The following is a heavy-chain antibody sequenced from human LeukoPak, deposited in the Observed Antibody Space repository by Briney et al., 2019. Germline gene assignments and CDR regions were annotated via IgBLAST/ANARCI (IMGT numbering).Heavy chain of an antibody. CDR1: GYTFTGYY. V-gene: IGHV1-2*02. CDR2: INPNSGLA. J-gene: IGHJ4*02. CDR3: ARGEMSTITIHC. D-gene: IGHD5-24*01. Sequence: ASVKVSCRASGYTFTGYYIHWVRQAPGHGLEWMGWINPNSGLANYAQRFQVRVTMTRDTPISTAYMEVSRLRSDDTAVYYCARGEMSTITIHCWGQGTLVTVSS.